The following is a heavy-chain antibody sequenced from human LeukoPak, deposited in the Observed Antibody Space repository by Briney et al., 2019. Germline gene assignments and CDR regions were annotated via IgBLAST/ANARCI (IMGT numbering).Heavy chain of an antibody. V-gene: IGHV1-2*02. D-gene: IGHD4-17*01. CDR3: ARVDYGDYVADY. Sequence: ASVTVSCKASGYTFTGYYMHWVRQAPGQGLEWMGWINPNSGGTNYAQKFQGRVTMTRDTSISTAYMELSRLRSDDTAVYYCARVDYGDYVADYWGQGTLVTVSS. CDR1: GYTFTGYY. CDR2: INPNSGGT. J-gene: IGHJ4*02.